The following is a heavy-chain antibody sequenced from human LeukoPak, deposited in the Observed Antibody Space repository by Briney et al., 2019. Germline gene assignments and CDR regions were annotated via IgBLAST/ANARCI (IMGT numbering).Heavy chain of an antibody. D-gene: IGHD6-13*01. J-gene: IGHJ2*01. V-gene: IGHV3-21*01. Sequence: GGSLRLSCAASGFTFSSFSMSWIRQAPGRGLEWVSSISSGGDSYIYYADSVEGRFTISRDNAKDSLYLQMNSLRAEDTAVYYCARGYSTSWYHFWYFDLWGRGTLVPVSS. CDR3: ARGYSTSWYHFWYFDL. CDR1: GFTFSSFS. CDR2: ISSGGDSYI.